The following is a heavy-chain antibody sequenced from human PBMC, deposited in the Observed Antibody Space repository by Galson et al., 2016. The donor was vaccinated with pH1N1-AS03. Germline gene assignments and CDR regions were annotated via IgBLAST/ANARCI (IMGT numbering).Heavy chain of an antibody. V-gene: IGHV3-66*01. Sequence: SLRLSCAASGFTINNNYMSWVRQVPGKGLEWVSVIYGGGDTFYADSVKGRFTISRDNSKNTVYLQMNSLRAEDTAVYYCARDRHYYDYIWGTYRYDWYFDPWGQGTLVTVSS. CDR1: GFTINNNY. D-gene: IGHD3-16*02. J-gene: IGHJ5*02. CDR3: ARDRHYYDYIWGTYRYDWYFDP. CDR2: IYGGGDT.